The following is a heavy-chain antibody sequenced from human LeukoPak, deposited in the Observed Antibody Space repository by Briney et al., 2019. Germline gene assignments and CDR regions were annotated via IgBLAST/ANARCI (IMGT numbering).Heavy chain of an antibody. V-gene: IGHV1-8*01. J-gene: IGHJ3*02. D-gene: IGHD6-19*01. CDR2: MNPNSGNT. CDR3: ARPRYSSLDHAFDI. Sequence: ASVKVSFKASGYTFTSYDINWVRQATGQGLEWMGWMNPNSGNTGYAQKFQGRVTKTRNTSISTAYMELSSLRSEDTAVYYCARPRYSSLDHAFDIWGQGTMVTVSS. CDR1: GYTFTSYD.